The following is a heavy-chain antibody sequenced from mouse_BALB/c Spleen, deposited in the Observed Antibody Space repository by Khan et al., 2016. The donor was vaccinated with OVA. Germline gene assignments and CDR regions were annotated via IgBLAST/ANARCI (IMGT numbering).Heavy chain of an antibody. V-gene: IGHV3-2*02. D-gene: IGHD2-12*01. Sequence: EVQLVESGPGLVKPSQSLSLTCTATGYSITSDYAWNWIRHFPGNKLEWMGYISSSGSASYNPSLKSRISITRDTSKNQFFLQLKSVTTEDTATYYCARSLYYSYGYGLDYWGRGTSVTVSS. CDR1: GYSITSDYA. CDR3: ARSLYYSYGYGLDY. J-gene: IGHJ4*01. CDR2: ISSSGSA.